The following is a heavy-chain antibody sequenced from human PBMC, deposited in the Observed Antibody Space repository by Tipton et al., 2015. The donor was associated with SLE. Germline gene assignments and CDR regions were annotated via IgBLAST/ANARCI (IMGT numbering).Heavy chain of an antibody. CDR3: ARRGFDLGGYYHYAMDV. J-gene: IGHJ6*02. D-gene: IGHD2-15*01. V-gene: IGHV4-61*02. CDR2: LSTSGRT. CDR1: GDSISSGSYF. Sequence: TLSLTCTVSGDSISSGSYFWTWIRQPAGKGLEWIGRLSTSGRTNYIPSLKSRVTMSIDTSQNQISLRLTSVTAADTAVYYCARRGFDLGGYYHYAMDVWGQGTTVTVFS.